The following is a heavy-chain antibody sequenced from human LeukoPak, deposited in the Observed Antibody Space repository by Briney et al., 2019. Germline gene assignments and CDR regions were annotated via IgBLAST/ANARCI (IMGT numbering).Heavy chain of an antibody. D-gene: IGHD2-21*02. CDR1: GFTFSSYA. Sequence: GGSLRLSCAASGFTFSSYAMSWVRQAPGKGLEWASAISGSGGSTYYADSVKGRFTISRDNSKNTLYLQMNSLRAEDTAVYYCTRTRGPMVTPIDYFDYWGQGTLVTVSS. CDR3: TRTRGPMVTPIDYFDY. V-gene: IGHV3-23*01. CDR2: ISGSGGST. J-gene: IGHJ4*02.